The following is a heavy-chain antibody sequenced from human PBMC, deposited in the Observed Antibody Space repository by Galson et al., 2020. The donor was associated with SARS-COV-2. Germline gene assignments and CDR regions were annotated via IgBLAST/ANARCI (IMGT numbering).Heavy chain of an antibody. J-gene: IGHJ4*02. D-gene: IGHD2-2*01. Sequence: GGSLRLSCAASGFTFSSYAMSWVRQAPGKGLEWVSAISGSGGSTYYADSVKGRFTISRDNSKNTLYLQMNSLRAEDTAVYYCARRAAVQNQARSYFDYWGQGTLVTVSS. CDR3: ARRAAVQNQARSYFDY. CDR1: GFTFSSYA. CDR2: ISGSGGST. V-gene: IGHV3-23*01.